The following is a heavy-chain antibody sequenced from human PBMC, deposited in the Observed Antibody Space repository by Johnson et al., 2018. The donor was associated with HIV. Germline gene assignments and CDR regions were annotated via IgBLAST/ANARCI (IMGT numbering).Heavy chain of an antibody. J-gene: IGHJ3*02. V-gene: IGHV3-13*01. CDR3: ARRNGDIHAFDI. CDR2: IGPAGDT. CDR1: GFTFSSYD. Sequence: VQLVESGGGLVQPGGSLRLSCAASGFTFSSYDMHWVRQATGKGLEWVSAIGPAGDTYYPGSVKGRFTISRENAKNSLYLQMNSLRAGDTAVYYCARRNGDIHAFDIWGQGTMVTVSS. D-gene: IGHD2-15*01.